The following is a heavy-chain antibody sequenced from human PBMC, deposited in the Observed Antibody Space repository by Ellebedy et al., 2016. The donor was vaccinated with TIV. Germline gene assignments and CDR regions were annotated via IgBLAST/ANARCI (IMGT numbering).Heavy chain of an antibody. J-gene: IGHJ4*02. D-gene: IGHD3-9*01. CDR1: GYTFTSYG. CDR3: ARVGKDILTGYSLFDY. CDR2: ISTYNGNT. V-gene: IGHV1-18*01. Sequence: AASVKVSCKASGYTFTSYGISWVRQAPGQGLEWMGWISTYNGNTDYAQKFQDRVTMTTDTSTSTAYMEVRRLRSDDTALYYCARVGKDILTGYSLFDYWGQGTLVTVSS.